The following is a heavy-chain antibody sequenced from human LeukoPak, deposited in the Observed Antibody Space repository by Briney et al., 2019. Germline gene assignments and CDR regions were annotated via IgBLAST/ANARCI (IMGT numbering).Heavy chain of an antibody. Sequence: PGGSLRLSCAASGFTFSSYGMHWVRQAPGKGLEWVAVIWYDGSNKYYADSVKGRFTISRDNSKNTLYLQMNNLRAEDTAVYYCAKLLGRAGFDYWGQGTLVTVSS. CDR3: AKLLGRAGFDY. V-gene: IGHV3-30*02. CDR1: GFTFSSYG. CDR2: IWYDGSNK. J-gene: IGHJ4*02. D-gene: IGHD6-25*01.